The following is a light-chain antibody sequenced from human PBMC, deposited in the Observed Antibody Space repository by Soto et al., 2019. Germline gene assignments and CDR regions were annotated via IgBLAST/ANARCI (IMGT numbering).Light chain of an antibody. CDR1: QSVGTS. CDR3: LQHNSYPRT. J-gene: IGKJ1*01. V-gene: IGKV3-11*01. CDR2: DAS. Sequence: ETVLTQSPATLSLSPGQRATLSCRASQSVGTSLAWYQQKPGQPPRLLIYDASTRASDIPARFSGSGSGTDFTLTISSLEPEDFAVYYCLQHNSYPRTFGQGTKVEIK.